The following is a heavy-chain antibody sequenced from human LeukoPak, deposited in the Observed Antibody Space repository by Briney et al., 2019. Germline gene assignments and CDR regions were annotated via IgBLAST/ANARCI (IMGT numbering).Heavy chain of an antibody. D-gene: IGHD3-3*01. CDR1: GVTFSSYS. CDR2: ISSSSSFI. J-gene: IGHJ6*02. Sequence: PGGSLRLSCAASGVTFSSYSMNWVRQAPGKGLEWVSSISSSSSFIYYADSVKGRFTISRDNAKNSLYLQMNSLRAEDTAVYYCARDENRNDFWSGYYIIHYYYGMDVWGQGTTVTVSS. V-gene: IGHV3-21*01. CDR3: ARDENRNDFWSGYYIIHYYYGMDV.